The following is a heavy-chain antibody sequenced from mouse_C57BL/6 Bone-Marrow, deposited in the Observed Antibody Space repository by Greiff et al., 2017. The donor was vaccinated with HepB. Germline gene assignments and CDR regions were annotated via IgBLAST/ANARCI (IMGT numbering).Heavy chain of an antibody. CDR2: SRNKANDYTT. Sequence: EVMLVESGGGLVQSGRSLRLSCATSGFTFSDFYMEWVRQAPGKGLEWIAASRNKANDYTTEYSASVKGRFIVSRDTSQSILYLQMNALRAEDTAIYYCARDSYYYGRDWYFDVWGTGTTVTVSS. CDR3: ARDSYYYGRDWYFDV. D-gene: IGHD1-1*01. CDR1: GFTFSDFY. V-gene: IGHV7-1*01. J-gene: IGHJ1*03.